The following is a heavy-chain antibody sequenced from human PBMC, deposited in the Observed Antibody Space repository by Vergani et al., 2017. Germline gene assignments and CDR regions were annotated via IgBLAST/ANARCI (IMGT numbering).Heavy chain of an antibody. CDR1: GFTFSSYS. Sequence: QVRLVESGGGVVQPGGSLRLSCEASGFTFSSYSMHWVRQAPGKGLKWLSFISYDGSRQYSSESVKGWVTISRDNSKNTLYLQLSSLRPEDTAIYFCAKDWGTYCSGGSCYSFDSWGQGTKVTVSP. V-gene: IGHV3-30*18. J-gene: IGHJ4*02. CDR2: ISYDGSRQ. CDR3: AKDWGTYCSGGSCYSFDS. D-gene: IGHD2-15*01.